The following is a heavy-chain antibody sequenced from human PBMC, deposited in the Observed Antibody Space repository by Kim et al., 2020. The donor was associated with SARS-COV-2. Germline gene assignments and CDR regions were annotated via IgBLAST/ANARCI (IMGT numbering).Heavy chain of an antibody. J-gene: IGHJ4*02. D-gene: IGHD6-13*01. CDR1: GDSVSSNIAT. Sequence: SQTLSLTCVIPGDSVSSNIATWNWVRQSPSRGLEWLGRTYYRSRWLNEYATSVKSRITINPDTPKNQFSLQLRSVTPEATAVYYCARAAGGQSGLDFWGQ. CDR2: TYYRSRWLN. V-gene: IGHV6-1*01. CDR3: ARAAGGQSGLDF.